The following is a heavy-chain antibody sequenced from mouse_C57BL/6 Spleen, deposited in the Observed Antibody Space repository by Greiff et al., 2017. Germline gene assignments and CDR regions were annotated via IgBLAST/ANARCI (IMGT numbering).Heavy chain of an antibody. CDR3: TRGSYDGYYPYYFDY. CDR1: GFTFSSYA. V-gene: IGHV5-9-1*02. Sequence: EVQRVESGEGLVKPGGSLKLSCAASGFTFSSYAMSWVRQTPEKRLEWVAYISSGGDYIYYADTVKGRFTISRDNARKTLYLQMSGLKSEDTAMYYCTRGSYDGYYPYYFDYWGQGTTLTVSS. D-gene: IGHD2-3*01. CDR2: ISSGGDYI. J-gene: IGHJ2*01.